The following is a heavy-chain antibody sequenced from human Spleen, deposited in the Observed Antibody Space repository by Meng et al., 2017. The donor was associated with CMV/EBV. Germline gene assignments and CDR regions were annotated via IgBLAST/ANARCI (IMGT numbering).Heavy chain of an antibody. CDR2: IYYSGST. V-gene: IGHV4-31*02. CDR3: ARATAESMAARYFQH. D-gene: IGHD6-6*01. Sequence: SGGSVRGADSFWTWFRQHPGTGLEWIGYIYYSGSTYYNPSLKSRVTISVDTSKNQFALRLSAVTAADTAVYYCARATAESMAARYFQHWGQGTLVTVSS. CDR1: GGSVRGADSF. J-gene: IGHJ1*01.